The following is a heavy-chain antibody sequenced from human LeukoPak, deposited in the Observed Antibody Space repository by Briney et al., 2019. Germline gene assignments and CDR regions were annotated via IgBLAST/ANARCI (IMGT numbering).Heavy chain of an antibody. CDR3: ARPLWSYYGMDV. CDR1: GGSFSGYY. Sequence: SETLSLTCAVYGGSFSGYYWSWIRQPPGEGLEWIGEINHSGSTNYNPSLKSRVTISVDTSKNQFSLKLSSVTAADTAVYYCARPLWSYYGMDVWGQGTTVTVSS. D-gene: IGHD2-8*02. V-gene: IGHV4-34*01. J-gene: IGHJ6*02. CDR2: INHSGST.